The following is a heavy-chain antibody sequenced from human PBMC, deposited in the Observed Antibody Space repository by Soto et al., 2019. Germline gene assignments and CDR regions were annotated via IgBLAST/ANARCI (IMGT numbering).Heavy chain of an antibody. Sequence: SETLSLTCAVSGGSISSSNWWSWVRQPPGKGLEWIGEIYHSGSTNYNPSLKSRVTISVDKSKNQFSLKLSSVTAADTAEYYCAAGQWLVPQNYYYYYGMDVWGQGTTVTVSS. J-gene: IGHJ6*02. V-gene: IGHV4-4*02. D-gene: IGHD6-19*01. CDR2: IYHSGST. CDR1: GGSISSSNW. CDR3: AAGQWLVPQNYYYYYGMDV.